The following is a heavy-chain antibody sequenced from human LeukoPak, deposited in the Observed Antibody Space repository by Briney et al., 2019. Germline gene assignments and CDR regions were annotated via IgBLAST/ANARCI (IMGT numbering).Heavy chain of an antibody. V-gene: IGHV3-33*01. J-gene: IGHJ4*02. D-gene: IGHD4-17*01. CDR3: ARDDGSGDYAFDY. Sequence: GGSLRLSCAASGFTFSSYGMHWVRQAPGKGLEWVAVIWYDGSNKYYADSVKGRFTISRDNSKNTLYLQMNSLRAEDTAVYYYARDDGSGDYAFDYWGQGTLVTVSS. CDR2: IWYDGSNK. CDR1: GFTFSSYG.